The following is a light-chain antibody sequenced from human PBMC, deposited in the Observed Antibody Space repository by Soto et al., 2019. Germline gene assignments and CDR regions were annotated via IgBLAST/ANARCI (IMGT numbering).Light chain of an antibody. CDR2: AAS. CDR1: RSFASSY. CDR3: QQYGSSPPYT. Sequence: DMVLTQSPGTLSLSPGERATLSCRASRSFASSYLGWYQQKPGQAPRLLLYAASKRATGIPDRFSGSGSGTDFILTVNRLEPEDSAVYYCQQYGSSPPYTFGQGTKVDI. V-gene: IGKV3-20*01. J-gene: IGKJ2*01.